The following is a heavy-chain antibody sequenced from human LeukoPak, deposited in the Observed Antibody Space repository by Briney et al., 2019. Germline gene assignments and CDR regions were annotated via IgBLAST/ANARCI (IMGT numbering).Heavy chain of an antibody. Sequence: ASVKVSCKASGYTFTSYDINWVRQATGQGLEWMGWMNPNSGNTGYAQKFQGRVTITRNTSISTAYMELSSLRSEDTAVYYCARGTFYGSGSYHYYMDVWGKGTTVTVSS. V-gene: IGHV1-8*03. CDR2: MNPNSGNT. CDR1: GYTFTSYD. CDR3: ARGTFYGSGSYHYYMDV. D-gene: IGHD3-10*01. J-gene: IGHJ6*03.